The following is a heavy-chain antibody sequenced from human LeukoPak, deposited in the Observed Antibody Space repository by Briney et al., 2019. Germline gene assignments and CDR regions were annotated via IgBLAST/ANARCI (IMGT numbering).Heavy chain of an antibody. CDR3: ARGVGRSTIKHYFDY. J-gene: IGHJ4*02. V-gene: IGHV4-39*01. CDR2: IYYSGST. D-gene: IGHD1-1*01. CDR1: GGSISSSSYY. Sequence: SETLSLTCTVSGGSISSSSYYWGWIRQPPGKGLEWIGSIYYSGSTYYNPSLESRVTISVDTSKNQFSLKLSSVTAADTAVYYCARGVGRSTIKHYFDYWGQGTLVTVSS.